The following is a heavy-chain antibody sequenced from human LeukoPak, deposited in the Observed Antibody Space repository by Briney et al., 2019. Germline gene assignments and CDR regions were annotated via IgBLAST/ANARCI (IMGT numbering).Heavy chain of an antibody. V-gene: IGHV4-34*01. CDR1: GGSFSGYY. D-gene: IGHD3-22*01. CDR2: INHSGST. Sequence: SETRSLTCAVYGGSFSGYYWSWIRQPPGKGLEWIGEINHSGSTNYNPSLKSRVTISVDTSKNQFSLKLSSVTAADTAVYYCARESSAMAPWFIDYWGQGTLVTVSS. CDR3: ARESSAMAPWFIDY. J-gene: IGHJ4*02.